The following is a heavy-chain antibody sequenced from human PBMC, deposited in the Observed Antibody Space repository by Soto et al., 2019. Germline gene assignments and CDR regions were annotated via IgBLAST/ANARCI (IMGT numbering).Heavy chain of an antibody. CDR1: GGSMSRYY. CDR2: IYTSGST. V-gene: IGHV4-4*07. Sequence: SETLSLTCTVSGGSMSRYYWSWIRQPPGKGLEWIGRIYTSGSTDYNPSLKSRVTIWIDTSNNQFYLKVTSMTAADTAVYYCARERREEIHDGYDIDYWGQGTLVTVSS. D-gene: IGHD5-12*01. CDR3: ARERREEIHDGYDIDY. J-gene: IGHJ4*02.